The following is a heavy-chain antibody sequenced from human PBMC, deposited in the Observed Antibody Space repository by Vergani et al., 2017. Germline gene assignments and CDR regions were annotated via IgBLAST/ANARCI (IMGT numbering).Heavy chain of an antibody. J-gene: IGHJ4*02. CDR2: IYYSGST. CDR1: GGSISSYY. D-gene: IGHD3-22*01. CDR3: ARGYYDSSGYYYGSPFDH. V-gene: IGHV4-59*01. Sequence: QVQLQESGPGLVKPSETLSLTCTVSGGSISSYYWSWIRQPPGKGLEWIGYIYYSGSTNYNPSLKSRVTISVDTSKNQFSLKLSSVTAADTAVYYCARGYYDSSGYYYGSPFDHWGQGTLVTVSS.